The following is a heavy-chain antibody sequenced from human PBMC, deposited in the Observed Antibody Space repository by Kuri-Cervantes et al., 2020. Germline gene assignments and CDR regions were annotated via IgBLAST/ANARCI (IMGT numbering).Heavy chain of an antibody. CDR3: ARLTTYNWFDP. CDR2: IYHSGST. V-gene: IGHV4-4*02. J-gene: IGHJ5*02. D-gene: IGHD3-3*01. Sequence: GSLRLSCAVSGGSISSSNWWSWVRQPPGKGLEWIGEIYHSGSTNYNPSLKSRVTISVDKSKNQFSLKLSSVTAADTAVYYCARLTTYNWFDPWGQGTLVTVSS. CDR1: GGSISSSNW.